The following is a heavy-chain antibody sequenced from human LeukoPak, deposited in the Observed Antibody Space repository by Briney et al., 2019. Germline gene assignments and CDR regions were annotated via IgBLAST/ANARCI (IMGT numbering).Heavy chain of an antibody. D-gene: IGHD3-10*01. J-gene: IGHJ4*02. CDR1: GFTFSSYA. CDR2: ISDSGDGT. Sequence: GGSLRLSCAASGFTFSSYAMRWVRQAPGKGLEWVSGISDSGDGTYYADSVKGRFTISRDNSKNTLYLQMNSLRAEDTAVYYCAKERSTYYYGSFGSWGQGTLVTVSS. V-gene: IGHV3-23*01. CDR3: AKERSTYYYGSFGS.